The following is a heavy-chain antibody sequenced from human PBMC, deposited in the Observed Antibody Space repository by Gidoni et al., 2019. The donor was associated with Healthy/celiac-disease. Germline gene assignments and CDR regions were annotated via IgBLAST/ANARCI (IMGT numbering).Heavy chain of an antibody. CDR2: ISADNGNT. CDR3: ARHGDYQDYYYYGMDV. J-gene: IGHJ6*02. V-gene: IGHV1-18*01. CDR1: GYTVTSYG. D-gene: IGHD4-17*01. Sequence: QVQLVQSGAEVKKTGASVKVSGKASGYTVTSYGISWVRQAPGQGLEWMGWISADNGNTNYAQKLQGRVTMTTDTSTSTAYMELRILRSDDTAVYYCARHGDYQDYYYYGMDVWGQGTTVTVSS.